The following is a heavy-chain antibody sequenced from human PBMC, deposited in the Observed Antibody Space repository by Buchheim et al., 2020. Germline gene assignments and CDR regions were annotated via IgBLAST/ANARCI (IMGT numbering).Heavy chain of an antibody. Sequence: QVQLVESGGGVVQPGRSLRLSCAASGFTFSSYGMHWVRQAPGKGLEWVAVISYDGSNKYYADSVKGRFTISRDNSKNTLYLQMNSLRAEDTAVYYCAKERGRYCSSTSCYTPLDYWGQGTL. CDR1: GFTFSSYG. CDR3: AKERGRYCSSTSCYTPLDY. J-gene: IGHJ4*02. D-gene: IGHD2-2*02. CDR2: ISYDGSNK. V-gene: IGHV3-30*18.